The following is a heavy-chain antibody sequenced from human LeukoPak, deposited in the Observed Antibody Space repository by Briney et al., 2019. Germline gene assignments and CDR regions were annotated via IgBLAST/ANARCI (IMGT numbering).Heavy chain of an antibody. CDR1: GFAVSSNY. J-gene: IGHJ4*02. Sequence: GGSLRLSCAASGFAVSSNYMSWVSQAPGKGLEWVSVIYSGNSAYYADSVKGRFTISRDNSKNTLYLQMNSLRAEDTAVYYCARTPTAYYFDYWGQGTLVTVSS. CDR2: IYSGNSA. V-gene: IGHV3-53*01. CDR3: ARTPTAYYFDY. D-gene: IGHD2-15*01.